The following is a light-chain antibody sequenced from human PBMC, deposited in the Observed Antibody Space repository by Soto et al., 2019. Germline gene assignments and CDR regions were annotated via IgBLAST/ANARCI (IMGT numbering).Light chain of an antibody. CDR3: QQYNSYWT. CDR2: KAS. Sequence: DIQMTQSPSTLSASVGDRVTITCRGSQSISSWLAWYQQKPGKPPKLLIYKASSLESGVPSRCSGSGSGTEFILTISSLQPDDFAPYYCQQYNSYWTFGRGTKAEIK. V-gene: IGKV1-5*03. CDR1: QSISSW. J-gene: IGKJ1*01.